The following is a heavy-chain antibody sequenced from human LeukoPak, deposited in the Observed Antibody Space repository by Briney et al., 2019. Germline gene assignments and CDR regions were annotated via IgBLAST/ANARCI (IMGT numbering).Heavy chain of an antibody. V-gene: IGHV1-46*01. Sequence: GASVKVSCKASGYTFTSYYMHWVRQAPGQGLEWMGIINPSGGSTSYAQKFQGRVTMTSDTSTSTVYMELSSLRSEDTAVYYCARDRRAHSSGWNYAFDIWGQGTMVTVSS. J-gene: IGHJ3*02. CDR2: INPSGGST. CDR3: ARDRRAHSSGWNYAFDI. CDR1: GYTFTSYY. D-gene: IGHD6-19*01.